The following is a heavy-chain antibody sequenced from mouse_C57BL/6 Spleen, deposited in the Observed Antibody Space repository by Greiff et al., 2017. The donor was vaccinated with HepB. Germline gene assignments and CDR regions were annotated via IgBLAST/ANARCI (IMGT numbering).Heavy chain of an antibody. V-gene: IGHV1-4*01. CDR1: GYTFTSYT. Sequence: QVQLQQSGAELARPGASVKMSCKASGYTFTSYTMHWVKQRPGQGLEWIGYINPSSGYTKYNQKFKDRATLTADKSSSTAYMQLSSLTSEDSAVYYCARGGGWLLRYARDYWGQGTSVTVSS. D-gene: IGHD2-3*01. CDR2: INPSSGYT. CDR3: ARGGGWLLRYARDY. J-gene: IGHJ4*01.